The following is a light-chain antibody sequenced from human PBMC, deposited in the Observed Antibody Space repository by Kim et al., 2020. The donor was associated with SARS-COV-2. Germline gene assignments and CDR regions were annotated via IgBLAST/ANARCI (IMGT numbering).Light chain of an antibody. Sequence: QLVLTQSPSASASLGASVKLTCTLSSGHSNYAIAWHQQQTEKGPRYLMKLNSDGSHNKGDGIPDRFSGSSSGAERYRTISSLQSEDEGDYYCQTWGTGIWVFGGGTQLTVL. CDR1: SGHSNYA. CDR3: QTWGTGIWV. CDR2: LNSDGSH. J-gene: IGLJ3*02. V-gene: IGLV4-69*01.